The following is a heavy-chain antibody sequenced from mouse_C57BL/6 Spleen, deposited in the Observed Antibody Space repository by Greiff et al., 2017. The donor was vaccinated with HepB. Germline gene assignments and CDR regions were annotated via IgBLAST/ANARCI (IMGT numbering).Heavy chain of an antibody. CDR1: GYTFTSYW. J-gene: IGHJ2*01. D-gene: IGHD4-1*01. Sequence: QVQLQQPGAELVRPGTSVKLSCKASGYTFTSYWMHWVKQRPGQGLEWIGVIDPSDSYTNYNQKFKGKATLTVDTSSSTAYMQLSSLTSEDSAVYYCASLTGGVFDYWGQGTTLTVSS. CDR3: ASLTGGVFDY. V-gene: IGHV1-59*01. CDR2: IDPSDSYT.